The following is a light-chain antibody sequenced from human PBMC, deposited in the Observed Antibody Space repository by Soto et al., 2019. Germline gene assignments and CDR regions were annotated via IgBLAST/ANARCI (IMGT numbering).Light chain of an antibody. CDR3: QQYDGSPRP. Sequence: DIVLTQSPGTLSLAPGERATLSCRASQSVSTYLAWYQHKPGQAPRLLIYGASYRATGIPDRFSGSGSGTDFTLTISRLEPEDLAMYYCQQYDGSPRPFGQGTNVDIK. CDR1: QSVSTY. V-gene: IGKV3-20*01. J-gene: IGKJ1*01. CDR2: GAS.